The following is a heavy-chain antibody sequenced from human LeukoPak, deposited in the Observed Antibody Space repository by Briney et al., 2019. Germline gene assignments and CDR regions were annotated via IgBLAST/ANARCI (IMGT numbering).Heavy chain of an antibody. V-gene: IGHV1-69-2*01. CDR3: AASYNWNDDPAY. CDR1: GYTFTDYY. D-gene: IGHD1-1*01. Sequence: ASVKVSCKVSGYTFTDYYMHWVQQAPGKGLEWMGLVDPEDGETIYAEKFQGRVTITADTSTDTAYMELSSLRSEDTAVYYCAASYNWNDDPAYWGQGTLVTVSS. CDR2: VDPEDGET. J-gene: IGHJ4*02.